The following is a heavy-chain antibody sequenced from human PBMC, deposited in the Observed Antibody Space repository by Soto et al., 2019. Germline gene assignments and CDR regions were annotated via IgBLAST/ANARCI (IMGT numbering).Heavy chain of an antibody. Sequence: GGSLRLSCAASGFTLGSSWMDWVRQAPGKGLEWVANINEDASKKNYVDSVGGRFTVSRDNAKNSMYLQMNSLRVEDTAVYFCSRILVDRGQGILVTVSS. V-gene: IGHV3-7*04. CDR2: INEDASKK. CDR1: GFTLGSSW. CDR3: SRILVD. J-gene: IGHJ4*02.